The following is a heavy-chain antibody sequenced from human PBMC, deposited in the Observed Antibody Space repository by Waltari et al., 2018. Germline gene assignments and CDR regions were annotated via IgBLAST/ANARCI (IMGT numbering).Heavy chain of an antibody. J-gene: IGHJ6*02. CDR3: ARGVRFSSSWYYYYYYGMDV. CDR2: INHSGST. Sequence: QVQLQQWGAGLLKPSETLSLTCAVYGGSFSGYYWSWIRQPPGKGLEWIGEINHSGSTNYNPSLKSRVTISVDTSKNQFSLKLSSVTAADTAVYYCARGVRFSSSWYYYYYYGMDVWGQGTTVTVSS. D-gene: IGHD6-13*01. CDR1: GGSFSGYY. V-gene: IGHV4-34*01.